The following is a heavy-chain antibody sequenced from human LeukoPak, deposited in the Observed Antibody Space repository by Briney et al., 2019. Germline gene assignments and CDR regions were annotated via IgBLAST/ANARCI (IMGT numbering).Heavy chain of an antibody. CDR2: IYYSGST. D-gene: IGHD3-10*01. CDR3: ARLPYYYGSGLES. J-gene: IGHJ3*01. CDR1: GGSISSSSYY. Sequence: SETLSLTCTVSGGSISSSSYYWGWVRQPPGKGLEWIGSIYYSGSTYYNPSLKSRVTISVDTSKNQFSLKLSSVTAADTAVYYCARLPYYYGSGLESWGQGTMVTVSS. V-gene: IGHV4-39*07.